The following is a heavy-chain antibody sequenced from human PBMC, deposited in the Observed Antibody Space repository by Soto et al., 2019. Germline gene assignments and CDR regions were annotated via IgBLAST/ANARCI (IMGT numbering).Heavy chain of an antibody. CDR2: ISSSSSTI. D-gene: IGHD1-7*01. CDR1: GFTFSSYS. J-gene: IGHJ3*02. Sequence: EVQLVESGGGLVQPGGSLRLSCAASGFTFSSYSMNWVRQAPGKGLEWVSYISSSSSTIYYADSVKGRFTISRDNAKNSLYLQMNSLRDEDTAVYYCARDCRRYNWNYVCAFDIWGQGTMVTVSS. CDR3: ARDCRRYNWNYVCAFDI. V-gene: IGHV3-48*02.